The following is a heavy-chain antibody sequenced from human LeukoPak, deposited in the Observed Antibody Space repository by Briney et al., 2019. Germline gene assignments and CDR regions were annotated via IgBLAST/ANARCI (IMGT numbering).Heavy chain of an antibody. CDR2: IFHRGDP. CDR1: GGSFSGYY. D-gene: IGHD6-6*01. Sequence: SETLSLTCAVYGGSFSGYYWSWIRQPPGKGLEWIGEIFHRGDPNYNPSLKSRVTISVDTSENQFSLNLSSVAATDSAVYFCTGSSRSTRYYFDYWGQGILVTVSS. CDR3: TGSSRSTRYYFDY. V-gene: IGHV4-34*12. J-gene: IGHJ4*02.